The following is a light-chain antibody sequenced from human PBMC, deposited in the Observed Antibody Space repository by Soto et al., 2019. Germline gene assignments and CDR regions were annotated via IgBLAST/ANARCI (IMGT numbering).Light chain of an antibody. Sequence: QSALTQPASVSGSPGQSITISCTGTSSDVGGYNYVSWYQQHPGKAPKLMIYDVSNRPSGVSNRFSGSKSGNTASLTISGLQAEDEADYYCSSYTSSNIPYVFGTGTKVTVL. J-gene: IGLJ1*01. CDR1: SSDVGGYNY. CDR2: DVS. V-gene: IGLV2-14*01. CDR3: SSYTSSNIPYV.